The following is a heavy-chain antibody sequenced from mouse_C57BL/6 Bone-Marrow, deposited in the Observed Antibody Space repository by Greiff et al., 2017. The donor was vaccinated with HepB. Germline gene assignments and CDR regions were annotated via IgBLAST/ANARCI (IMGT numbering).Heavy chain of an antibody. CDR2: ISSGSSTI. J-gene: IGHJ2*01. D-gene: IGHD1-1*01. CDR3: ARDYGKSPGPYFDY. Sequence: EVMLVESGGGLVKPGGSLKLSCAASGFTFSDYGMHWVRQAPEKGLEWVAYISSGSSTIYYADTVKGRFTISRDNAKNTLFLQMTRLRSEDTAMYYCARDYGKSPGPYFDYWGQGTTLTVSS. CDR1: GFTFSDYG. V-gene: IGHV5-17*01.